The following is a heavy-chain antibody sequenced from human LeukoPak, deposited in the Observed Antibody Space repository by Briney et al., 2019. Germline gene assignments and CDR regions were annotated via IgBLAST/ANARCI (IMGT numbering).Heavy chain of an antibody. V-gene: IGHV1-24*01. CDR2: FDPEDGET. CDR3: ATDLDSSSPPLG. D-gene: IGHD6-6*01. J-gene: IGHJ4*02. Sequence: ASVKVSCKVSGYTFTELSMHWVRQAPGKGLEWMGGFDPEDGETIYAQKFQGRVTMTEDTSTDTAYMELSSLRSEDTAVYYCATDLDSSSPPLGWGQGTLVTVSS. CDR1: GYTFTELS.